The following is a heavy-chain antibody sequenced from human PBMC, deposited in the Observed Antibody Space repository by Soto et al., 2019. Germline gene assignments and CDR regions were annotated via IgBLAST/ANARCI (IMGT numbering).Heavy chain of an antibody. J-gene: IGHJ4*02. CDR1: GYTITSDYY. CDR3: ARSPYYSNFDY. Sequence: KPSETLSLTCAITGYTITSDYYWAWIRQPPGKGLEWIGYVFHTGTTYYNPSLKSRVTISVDTSKNQFSLKLSSVTAADTAVYYCARSPYYSNFDYWGQGTLVTVSS. CDR2: VFHTGTT. D-gene: IGHD4-4*01. V-gene: IGHV4-38-2*01.